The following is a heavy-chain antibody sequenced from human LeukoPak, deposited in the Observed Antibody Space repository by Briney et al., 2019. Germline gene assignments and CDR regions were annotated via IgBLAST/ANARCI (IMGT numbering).Heavy chain of an antibody. V-gene: IGHV4-59*01. CDR1: GGSISSYY. Sequence: PSETLSLTFTVSGGSISSYYWGWIRQSPGKGLEWIGYIYYSGSTNYNPSLKSRVTISVDTSKNQFSLKLSSVTAADTAVYYCATARRTVTTYFFDSWGQGTLVTVSS. D-gene: IGHD4-17*01. CDR2: IYYSGST. J-gene: IGHJ4*02. CDR3: ATARRTVTTYFFDS.